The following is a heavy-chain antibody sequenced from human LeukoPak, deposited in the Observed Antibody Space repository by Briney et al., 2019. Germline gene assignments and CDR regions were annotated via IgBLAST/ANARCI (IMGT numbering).Heavy chain of an antibody. CDR3: ARVAMRYDYVWASYRYTRENSFDI. D-gene: IGHD3-16*02. Sequence: ASVKVSCTASGYTFTGYYMHWVRQAPGQGLGGMGWINTNSGGRKYTQKFQARVTITRDTSISTAYMELSRLRSDDTAVYYCARVAMRYDYVWASYRYTRENSFDIWGQGTMVTVSS. J-gene: IGHJ3*02. CDR2: INTNSGGR. CDR1: GYTFTGYY. V-gene: IGHV1-2*02.